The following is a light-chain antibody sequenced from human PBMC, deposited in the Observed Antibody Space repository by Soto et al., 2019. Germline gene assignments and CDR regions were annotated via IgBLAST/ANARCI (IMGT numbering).Light chain of an antibody. J-gene: IGLJ2*01. CDR3: QSFDTSLSGFVV. CDR2: DNN. V-gene: IGLV1-40*01. Sequence: QSVLTQPPSMSGAQGQRVTISCTGSSSNIGAGYDVHWYQQHPGTAPKLLIFDNNNRPSGVPDRFSGSKSDTSASLAITGLQAEDEADYYCQSFDTSLSGFVVFGGGTKVTVL. CDR1: SSNIGAGYD.